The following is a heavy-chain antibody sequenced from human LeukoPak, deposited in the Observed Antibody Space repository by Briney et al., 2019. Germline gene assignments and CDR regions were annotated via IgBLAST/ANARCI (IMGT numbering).Heavy chain of an antibody. V-gene: IGHV4-59*01. CDR2: IYHTGST. CDR3: ASWRGYSYGYFDY. D-gene: IGHD5-18*01. Sequence: SENLSLTCTVSARSISTNNWSWIRKPPWKGLEWIAYIYHTGSTNYNPSLKSRVTISVDTSKNQFSLKLNSVTAADTAVYYCASWRGYSYGYFDYWGQGTLVTVSS. J-gene: IGHJ4*02. CDR1: ARSISTNN.